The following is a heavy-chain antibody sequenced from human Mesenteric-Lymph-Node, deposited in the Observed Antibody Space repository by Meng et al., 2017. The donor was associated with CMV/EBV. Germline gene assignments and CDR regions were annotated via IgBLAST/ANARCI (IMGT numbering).Heavy chain of an antibody. J-gene: IGHJ5*02. CDR3: ARTFAITKVIPANMNWYDP. D-gene: IGHD2-2*01. V-gene: IGHV1-46*01. CDR1: FTSYP. Sequence: FTSYPIHWVRQATGQGLEWMGMINPSGGSTTYAQKFQGRVTMTRDTSTSTVYMELSSLRSEDTAVYYCARTFAITKVIPANMNWYDPWGQGTLVTVSS. CDR2: INPSGGST.